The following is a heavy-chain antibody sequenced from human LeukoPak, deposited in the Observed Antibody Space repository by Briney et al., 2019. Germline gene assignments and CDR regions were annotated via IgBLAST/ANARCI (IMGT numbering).Heavy chain of an antibody. Sequence: PGGSLRLSCAASGFTFSSYGMHWVRQAPGKGLEWVAFIRYDGSNKYYADSVKGRFTISRDNSKNTLYPQMNSLRAEDTAVYYCARDWEGAFDIWGQGTMVTVSS. CDR3: ARDWEGAFDI. D-gene: IGHD1-26*01. CDR1: GFTFSSYG. J-gene: IGHJ3*02. V-gene: IGHV3-30*02. CDR2: IRYDGSNK.